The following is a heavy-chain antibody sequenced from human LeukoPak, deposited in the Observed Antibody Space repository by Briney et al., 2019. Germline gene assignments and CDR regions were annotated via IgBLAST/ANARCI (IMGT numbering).Heavy chain of an antibody. J-gene: IGHJ2*01. V-gene: IGHV4-34*01. CDR3: ARGTGMATIYWYFDL. Sequence: SETLSLTCTVSGGSISSYYWSWIRQPPGKGLEWIGEINHSGSTNYNPSLKSRVTISVDTSKNQFSLKLSSVTAADTAVYYCARGTGMATIYWYFDLWGRGTLVTVSS. CDR2: INHSGST. D-gene: IGHD5-24*01. CDR1: GGSISSYY.